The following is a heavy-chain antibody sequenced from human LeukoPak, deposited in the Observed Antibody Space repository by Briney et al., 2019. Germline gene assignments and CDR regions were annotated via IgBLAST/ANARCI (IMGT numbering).Heavy chain of an antibody. Sequence: ASVKVSCKASGYTFTSYDINWVRQATGQVLEWMGWMNPNSGNTGYAQKFQGRVTITRNTSISTAYMELSSLRSEDTAVYYCASGRFSSGQDAFDIWGQGTMVTVSS. CDR1: GYTFTSYD. J-gene: IGHJ3*02. CDR3: ASGRFSSGQDAFDI. CDR2: MNPNSGNT. D-gene: IGHD3-22*01. V-gene: IGHV1-8*03.